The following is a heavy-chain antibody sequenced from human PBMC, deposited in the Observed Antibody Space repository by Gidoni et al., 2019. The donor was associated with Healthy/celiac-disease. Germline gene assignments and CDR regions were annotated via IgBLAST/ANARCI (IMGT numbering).Heavy chain of an antibody. CDR3: ATAGASRVVAATPLFDY. CDR1: GYTFTGYY. V-gene: IGHV1-2*02. CDR2: INPNSGGT. J-gene: IGHJ4*02. D-gene: IGHD2-15*01. Sequence: QVQLVQSGAEVKKPGASVKVSCKASGYTFTGYYMHWVRQAPGQGLEWMGWINPNSGGTNYAQKFQGRVTMTRDTSISTAYMELSRLRSDDTAVYYCATAGASRVVAATPLFDYWGQGTLVTVSS.